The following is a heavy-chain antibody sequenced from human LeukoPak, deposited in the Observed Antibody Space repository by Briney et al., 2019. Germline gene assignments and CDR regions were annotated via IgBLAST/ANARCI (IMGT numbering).Heavy chain of an antibody. V-gene: IGHV4-59*08. CDR1: GGSISSYY. J-gene: IGHJ4*02. Sequence: SETLSLTCTVSGGSISSYYWSWIRQPPGKGLEGSGYIYYSGSTNYNPSLKSRVTISVDTSKNQFSLKLSSVTAADTAVYYCARGPMVRNYYFAYWGQGTLVTVSS. D-gene: IGHD3-10*01. CDR3: ARGPMVRNYYFAY. CDR2: IYYSGST.